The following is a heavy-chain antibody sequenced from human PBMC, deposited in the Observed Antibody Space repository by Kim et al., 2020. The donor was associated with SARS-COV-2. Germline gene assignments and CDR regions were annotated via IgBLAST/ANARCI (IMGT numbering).Heavy chain of an antibody. CDR2: INAGNGNT. J-gene: IGHJ6*02. V-gene: IGHV1-3*01. D-gene: IGHD6-13*01. CDR3: ARRVLEFSSSWYGVYYYYYYGMDV. Sequence: ASVKVSCKASGYTFTSYAMHWVRQAPGQRLEWMGWINAGNGNTKYSQKFQGRVTITRDTSASTAYMELSSLRSEDTAVYYCARRVLEFSSSWYGVYYYYYYGMDVWGQGTTVTVSS. CDR1: GYTFTSYA.